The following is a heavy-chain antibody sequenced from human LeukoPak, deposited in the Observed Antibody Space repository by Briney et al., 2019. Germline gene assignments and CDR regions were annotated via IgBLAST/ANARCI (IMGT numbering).Heavy chain of an antibody. CDR3: ARLRFDFWSGYTHPYFDY. J-gene: IGHJ4*02. D-gene: IGHD3-3*01. CDR2: IYYSGTT. CDR1: GGSISSSSYS. Sequence: SETPSLTCTVSGGSISSSSYSWGWIRQPPGKGLEWIGSIYYSGTTYYNPSLKSRVTISVDTSKIQFSLKLSSVAATDTAVYFCARLRFDFWSGYTHPYFDYWGQGTLVTVSS. V-gene: IGHV4-39*01.